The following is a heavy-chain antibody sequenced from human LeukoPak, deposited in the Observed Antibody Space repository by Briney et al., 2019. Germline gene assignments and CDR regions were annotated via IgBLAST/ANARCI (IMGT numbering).Heavy chain of an antibody. Sequence: ASVKVSCKASGGTFSSYAISWVRQAPGQGLEWMGGIIPIFGTANYAQKFQGRVTITADESTSTAYMELSSLRSEDTAVYYCARDVDNYYDSSGYYHYYGMDVWGQGTTVTVSS. J-gene: IGHJ6*02. CDR1: GGTFSSYA. D-gene: IGHD3-22*01. CDR2: IIPIFGTA. V-gene: IGHV1-69*13. CDR3: ARDVDNYYDSSGYYHYYGMDV.